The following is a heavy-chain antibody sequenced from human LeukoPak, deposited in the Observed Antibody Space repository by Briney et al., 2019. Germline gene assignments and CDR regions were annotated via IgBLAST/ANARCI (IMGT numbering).Heavy chain of an antibody. V-gene: IGHV3-49*04. CDR1: GFTFRSYA. J-gene: IGHJ4*02. D-gene: IGHD1/OR15-1a*01. CDR2: IRSKAYGGTT. CDR3: TRDLSGTFDY. Sequence: PGGSLRLSCAASGFTFRSYAMSWVRQAPGKGLEWVGVIRSKAYGGTTEYAASVKGRFTISREDSKSIAYLQMNSLKTEDTAVYYCTRDLSGTFDYWGQGTLVTVSS.